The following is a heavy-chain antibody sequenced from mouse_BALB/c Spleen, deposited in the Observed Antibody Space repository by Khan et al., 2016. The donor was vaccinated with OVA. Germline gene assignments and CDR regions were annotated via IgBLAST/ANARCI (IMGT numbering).Heavy chain of an antibody. CDR3: ARSVICSFLY. Sequence: QVQLKQSGAELARPGASVKLSCKASGYTFSDYYINWVKQRTGQGLEWIGEIYPGRGNTYYNEKFKGKATLTADKSSSTAYMQFSSLTSEDSAVYFCARSVICSFLYWGQVTLVTVS. D-gene: IGHD1-1*01. CDR2: IYPGRGNT. J-gene: IGHJ3*01. V-gene: IGHV1-77*01. CDR1: GYTFSDYY.